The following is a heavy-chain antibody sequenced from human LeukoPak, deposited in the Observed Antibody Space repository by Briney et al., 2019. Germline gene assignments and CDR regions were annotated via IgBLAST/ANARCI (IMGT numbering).Heavy chain of an antibody. D-gene: IGHD3-22*01. CDR3: AKRGSGYYIDY. V-gene: IGHV3-30*18. CDR2: ISYDGSNK. CDR1: GFTFSSYG. Sequence: GGSLRLSCAASGFTFSSYGMHWVRQAPGKGLEWVAIISYDGSNKYYTDSARGRFTISRDNSKNTLHLQMNSLRAEDTAVYYCAKRGSGYYIDYWGQGTLVTVSS. J-gene: IGHJ4*02.